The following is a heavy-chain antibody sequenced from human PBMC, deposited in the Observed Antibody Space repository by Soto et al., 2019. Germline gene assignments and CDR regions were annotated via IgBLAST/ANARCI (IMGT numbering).Heavy chain of an antibody. V-gene: IGHV3-74*01. CDR1: GITFSSYW. D-gene: IGHD2-15*01. CDR3: AREACSGGNCFYFGPDY. J-gene: IGHJ4*02. CDR2: IKSDGSST. Sequence: GVSLRLSFAASGITFSSYWMHWVRQAPGKGLVWVSRIKSDGSSTSYADSVKGRFTISRDNAKNTLYLQMNSLRAEDTAVYYCAREACSGGNCFYFGPDYWGQGT.